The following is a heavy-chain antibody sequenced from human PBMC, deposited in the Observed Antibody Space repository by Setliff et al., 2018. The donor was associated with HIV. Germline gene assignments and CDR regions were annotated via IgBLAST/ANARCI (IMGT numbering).Heavy chain of an antibody. D-gene: IGHD2-15*01. Sequence: PSETLSLTCTVSGGSISSSNYYWGWIRQPPGKGLEWIGSIYYSGSTNYNPSLKSRVTMSEETSKNQFSLKLKSVTAADTAIYYCARGVPLLPPNFWGQGTLVTVSS. J-gene: IGHJ4*02. CDR2: IYYSGST. CDR1: GGSISSSNYY. CDR3: ARGVPLLPPNF. V-gene: IGHV4-39*07.